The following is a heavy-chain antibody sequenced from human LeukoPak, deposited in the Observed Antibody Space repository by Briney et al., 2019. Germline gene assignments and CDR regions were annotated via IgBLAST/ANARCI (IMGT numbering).Heavy chain of an antibody. D-gene: IGHD3-22*01. J-gene: IGHJ5*02. CDR1: GFTFSSYG. CDR2: ISHDGSNK. CDR3: ANENYYGSSGYPDH. Sequence: GGSLRLSCAASGFTFSSYGMHWVRQAPGKGLGWVAIISHDGSNKYYTDSVKGRFTISRDNSKSTLYLQMNSLRAEDTAVYYCANENYYGSSGYPDHWGQGTLVTVSS. V-gene: IGHV3-30*18.